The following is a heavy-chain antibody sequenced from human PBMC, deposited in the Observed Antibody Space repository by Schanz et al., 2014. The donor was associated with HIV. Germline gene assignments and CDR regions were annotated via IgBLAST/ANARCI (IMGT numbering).Heavy chain of an antibody. CDR2: ISGSGGKV. Sequence: EVRLVESGGTSVQPGGSLRLSCAASGFTFSTYRMNWVRQAPGKGLEWVSTISGSGGKVFYADSVKGRFTISRDNFQRLVELEMYSLRAEDTAVYFCAKEKGGSWYFFDSWGQGTLVTVSS. D-gene: IGHD6-19*01. CDR1: GFTFSTYR. V-gene: IGHV3-23*04. J-gene: IGHJ4*02. CDR3: AKEKGGSWYFFDS.